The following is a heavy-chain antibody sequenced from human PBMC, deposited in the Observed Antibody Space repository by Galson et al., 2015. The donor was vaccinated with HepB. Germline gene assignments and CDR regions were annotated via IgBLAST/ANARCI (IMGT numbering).Heavy chain of an antibody. CDR1: GGSISSYY. V-gene: IGHV4-4*07. CDR2: IYTSGST. J-gene: IGHJ5*02. D-gene: IGHD1-7*01. CDR3: ARGPSELRSGWFDP. Sequence: SETLSLTCTVSGGSISSYYWSWIRQPAGKGLEWIGRIYTSGSTNYNPSLKSRVTMSVDTSKNQFSLKLSSVTAADTAVYYCARGPSELRSGWFDPWGQGTLVTVSS.